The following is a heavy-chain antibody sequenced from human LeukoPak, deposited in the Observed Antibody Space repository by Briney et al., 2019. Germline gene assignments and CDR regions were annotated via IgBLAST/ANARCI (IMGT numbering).Heavy chain of an antibody. CDR3: ARGVYMDV. Sequence: ASVKVSCKASGYTFASYYMHWVRQAPGQGLEWTGIINPSGGSTSYSQKFQGRVTMTTDTSASTAYMELRSLRSDDTAMYYCARGVYMDVWGKGTTVTVSS. J-gene: IGHJ6*03. V-gene: IGHV1-46*01. CDR1: GYTFASYY. CDR2: INPSGGST. D-gene: IGHD3-16*01.